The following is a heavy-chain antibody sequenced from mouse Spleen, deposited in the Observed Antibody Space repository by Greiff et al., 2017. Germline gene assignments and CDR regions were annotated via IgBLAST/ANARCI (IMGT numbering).Heavy chain of an antibody. V-gene: IGHV3-2*02. D-gene: IGHD2-1*01. CDR2: ISYSGST. CDR3: SIYYGNSAY. J-gene: IGHJ3*01. CDR1: GYSITSDYA. Sequence: EVQLQESGPGLVKPSQSLSLTCTVTGYSITSDYAWNWIRQFPGNKLEWMGYISYSGSTSYNPSLKSRISITRDTSKNQFFLQLNSVTTEDTATYYCSIYYGNSAYWGQGTLVTVSA.